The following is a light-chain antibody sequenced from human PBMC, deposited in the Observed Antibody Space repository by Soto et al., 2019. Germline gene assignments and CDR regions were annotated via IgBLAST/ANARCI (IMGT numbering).Light chain of an antibody. V-gene: IGKV3-15*01. CDR3: QQLSTYPST. CDR2: GAS. J-gene: IGKJ4*01. Sequence: ETVMTQSPATLSVSPGERATLSCRASQSISSNLAWYQQKPGQAPRLLIYGASTRATGIPARFTGSGSGTEFTLTISSLQAEDFATYYCQQLSTYPSTFGGGTKVDIK. CDR1: QSISSN.